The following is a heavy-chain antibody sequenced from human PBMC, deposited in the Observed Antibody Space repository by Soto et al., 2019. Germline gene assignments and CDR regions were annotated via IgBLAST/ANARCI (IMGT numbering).Heavy chain of an antibody. V-gene: IGHV3-30-3*01. Sequence: QVQLVESGGGVVQPGRSLRLSCAASGFTFSSYAMHWVRQAPGKGLEWVAVISYDGSNKYYADSVKGRFTISRDNSKNPLYLQMNSLRAEDTAVYYCAREFLTYADDAFDIWGQGTMVTVSS. J-gene: IGHJ3*02. CDR2: ISYDGSNK. D-gene: IGHD2-2*01. CDR1: GFTFSSYA. CDR3: AREFLTYADDAFDI.